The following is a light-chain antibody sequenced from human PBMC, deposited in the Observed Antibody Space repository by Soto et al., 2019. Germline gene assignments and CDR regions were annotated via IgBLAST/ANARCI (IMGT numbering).Light chain of an antibody. CDR1: QGITND. V-gene: IGKV1-5*03. Sequence: DIRMTQSPSSLSASVGDRVTITCRASQGITNDLGWYQQKPGKAPKLLIYKASTLKSGVPSRFSGSGSGTEFTLTISSLQPDDFATYYCQHYNSYSEAFGQGTKVDI. CDR2: KAS. J-gene: IGKJ1*01. CDR3: QHYNSYSEA.